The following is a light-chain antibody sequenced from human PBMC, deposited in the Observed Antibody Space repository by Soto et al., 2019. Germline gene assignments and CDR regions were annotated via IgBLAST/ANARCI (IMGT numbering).Light chain of an antibody. CDR2: AAS. V-gene: IGKV1-27*01. J-gene: IGKJ2*01. CDR3: QKYNSAPYT. Sequence: DIQMTQSPSSLSASVGDRVTITCRASQGISKYLAWYQQKPGNVPKLLIFAASPLQSGVPSQFSGSGSGTDFTLTISSLQPEDVATYTCQKYNSAPYTVGQGTKLEIK. CDR1: QGISKY.